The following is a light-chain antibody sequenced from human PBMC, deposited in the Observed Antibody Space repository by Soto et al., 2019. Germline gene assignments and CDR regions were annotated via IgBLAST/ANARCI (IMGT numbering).Light chain of an antibody. CDR3: VLLCSGEWV. Sequence: QTVVTQEPSLSVSPEGTVTLTCGLTTGAVTSDYYPNWFQRKPGQALRTLIYRTNNKHSWTPARFSGSLLGGKAALTLSGVQPEDEAEYYCVLLCSGEWVFGGGTKLTVL. CDR2: RTN. V-gene: IGLV7-43*01. CDR1: TGAVTSDYY. J-gene: IGLJ3*02.